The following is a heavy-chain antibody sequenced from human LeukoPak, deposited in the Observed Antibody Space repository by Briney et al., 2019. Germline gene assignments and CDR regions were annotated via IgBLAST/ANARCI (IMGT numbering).Heavy chain of an antibody. CDR1: GYTFTGYY. V-gene: IGHV1-2*02. J-gene: IGHJ4*02. CDR2: INPNSGGT. Sequence: ASAKVSCKASGYTFTGYYMHWVRQAPGQGLEWMGWINPNSGGTNYAQKFQGRVTMTRDTSISTAYMELSRLRSDDTAVYYCARGGVVVVPAADFDYWGQGTLVTVSS. CDR3: ARGGVVVVPAADFDY. D-gene: IGHD2-2*01.